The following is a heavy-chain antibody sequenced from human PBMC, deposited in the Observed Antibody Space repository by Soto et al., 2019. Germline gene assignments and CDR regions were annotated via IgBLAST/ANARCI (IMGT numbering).Heavy chain of an antibody. Sequence: GGSLSLSCAASGFTVSSNYMSWVRQAPGKGLEWVSVIYSGGSTYYADSVKGRFTISRDNSENTLYLQMNSLRAEDTAVYYCARTRSGGTCSFDYWRQGTLVTVSS. CDR1: GFTVSSNY. CDR2: IYSGGST. D-gene: IGHD2-15*01. J-gene: IGHJ4*02. CDR3: ARTRSGGTCSFDY. V-gene: IGHV3-66*01.